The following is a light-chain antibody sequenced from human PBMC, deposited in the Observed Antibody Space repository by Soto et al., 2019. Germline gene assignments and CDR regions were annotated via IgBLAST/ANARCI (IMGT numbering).Light chain of an antibody. CDR3: QQYAASPRT. Sequence: EIVLTQSPGTLSLSPRERATLSCRASQSVNDNYLAWYQHKPGQAPRLLIYGASSRAPGIPDRFSGSGSGTDFTLTISRLEPEDFAFYYCQQYAASPRTFGQGTQVEVK. CDR2: GAS. CDR1: QSVNDNY. J-gene: IGKJ1*01. V-gene: IGKV3-20*01.